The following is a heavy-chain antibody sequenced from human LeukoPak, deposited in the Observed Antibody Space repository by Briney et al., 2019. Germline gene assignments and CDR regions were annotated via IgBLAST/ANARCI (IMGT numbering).Heavy chain of an antibody. J-gene: IGHJ5*02. CDR3: ATRATNWFDP. CDR1: GNTFTNHA. CDR2: INTNTGNP. Sequence: GASVKVSCKASGNTFTNHAMNWVRQAPGQGLEWMGWINTNTGNPTYAQDFTERFVFSLDTSVSTAYLQISSLKAEDTAVYYCATRATNWFDPWGQGTLVTVSS. V-gene: IGHV7-4-1*02.